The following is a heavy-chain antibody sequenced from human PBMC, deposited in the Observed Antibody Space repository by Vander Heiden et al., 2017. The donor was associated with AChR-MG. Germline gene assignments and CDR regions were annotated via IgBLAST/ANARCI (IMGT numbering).Heavy chain of an antibody. J-gene: IGHJ6*03. CDR1: GFTFSRYW. CDR2: IKQDGSEK. V-gene: IGHV3-7*01. Sequence: EVQLVESGGGLVQPGGSLRLSCAASGFTFSRYWMSWVRQAPGKGLEWVANIKQDGSEKYYVESVKGRFTISRDNAKNSLYLQMNSLRAEDTAVYYCARRGEYSSSTWAYYYYMDVWGKGTTVTVSS. D-gene: IGHD6-6*01. CDR3: ARRGEYSSSTWAYYYYMDV.